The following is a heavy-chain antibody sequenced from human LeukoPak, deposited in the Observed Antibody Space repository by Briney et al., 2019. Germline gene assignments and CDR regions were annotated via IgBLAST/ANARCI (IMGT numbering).Heavy chain of an antibody. D-gene: IGHD1-26*01. J-gene: IGHJ4*02. Sequence: GGSLRLSCAASGFTFSGSAMHWVRQASGKGLEWVGRIRSKANSYATVYAASVKGRFTISRDDSKNTAYLQMNSLKTEDTAVYYCTRAFAGSQRNYWGQGTLVTVSS. V-gene: IGHV3-73*01. CDR2: IRSKANSYAT. CDR1: GFTFSGSA. CDR3: TRAFAGSQRNY.